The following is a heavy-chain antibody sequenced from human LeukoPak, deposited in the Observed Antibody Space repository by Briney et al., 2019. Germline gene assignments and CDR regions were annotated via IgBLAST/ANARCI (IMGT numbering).Heavy chain of an antibody. D-gene: IGHD6-19*01. CDR3: ARVSSPSVAGVPYFDY. J-gene: IGHJ4*02. V-gene: IGHV4-61*05. Sequence: PSDTLSLTCTVSGGSISSSSYYWGWIRQPPGKGLEWVGYIYYSGSTNYNPSLKSRVTISVDTSKNQFSLKLSSVTAADTAVYYCARVSSPSVAGVPYFDYWGQGTLVTVSS. CDR2: IYYSGST. CDR1: GGSISSSSYY.